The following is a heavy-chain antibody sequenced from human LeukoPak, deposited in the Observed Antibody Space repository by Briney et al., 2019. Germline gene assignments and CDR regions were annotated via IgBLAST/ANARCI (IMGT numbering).Heavy chain of an antibody. CDR1: GFTFSSYS. Sequence: GGSLRLSCAASGFTFSSYSMNWVRQAPGKGLEWVANIKQDGSEKYYVDSVKGRFTISRDNAKNSLYLQMNSLRAEDTAVYYCAKDNGQQLVNWFDPWGQGTLVTVSS. J-gene: IGHJ5*02. CDR2: IKQDGSEK. V-gene: IGHV3-7*01. CDR3: AKDNGQQLVNWFDP. D-gene: IGHD6-13*01.